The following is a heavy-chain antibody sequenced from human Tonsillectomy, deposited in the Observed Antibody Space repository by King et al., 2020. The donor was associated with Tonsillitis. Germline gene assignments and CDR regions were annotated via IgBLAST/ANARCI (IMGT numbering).Heavy chain of an antibody. D-gene: IGHD3-10*01. CDR3: ARYGGGSFDY. CDR1: GFTFSSYD. Sequence: VQLVESGGGLVKPGGSLRLSCAASGFTFSSYDLNWVRRAPGKGLEWVSSIDSSSSHIYYADSVKGRFTISRDNAKNSLYLQMNSLGGEDTAVYYCARYGGGSFDYWGQGTLVTVSS. J-gene: IGHJ4*02. V-gene: IGHV3-21*01. CDR2: IDSSSSHI.